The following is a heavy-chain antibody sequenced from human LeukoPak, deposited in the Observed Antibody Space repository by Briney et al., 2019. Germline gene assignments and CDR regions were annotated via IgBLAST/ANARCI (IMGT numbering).Heavy chain of an antibody. CDR3: ARGQYGRIYSSSWGPIHY. CDR1: GGSFSGYY. J-gene: IGHJ4*02. D-gene: IGHD6-13*01. V-gene: IGHV4-34*01. CDR2: INHSGST. Sequence: SETLSLTCAVYGGSFSGYYWSWIRQPPGKGLEWIGEINHSGSTNYNPSLKSRVTISVDTSKNQFSLKLSSVTAADTAVYYCARGQYGRIYSSSWGPIHYWGQGTLVTVSS.